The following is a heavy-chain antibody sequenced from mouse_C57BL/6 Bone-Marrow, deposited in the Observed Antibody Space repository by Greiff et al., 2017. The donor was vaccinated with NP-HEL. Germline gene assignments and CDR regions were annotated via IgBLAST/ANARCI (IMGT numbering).Heavy chain of an antibody. D-gene: IGHD6-1*01. CDR2: LYPGDGDP. CDR1: GYTFSTSW. Sequence: QVQLQQSGPELVKPGASVKISCQASGYTFSTSWMNCMQQRPGKGLEWIGRLYPGDGDPHYRGNFEGEASLTVDKSSNSAYMQRSSLTSEDSAVYFCARGESWGAFFDYWGQGTTLTVSS. CDR3: ARGESWGAFFDY. J-gene: IGHJ2*01. V-gene: IGHV1-82*01.